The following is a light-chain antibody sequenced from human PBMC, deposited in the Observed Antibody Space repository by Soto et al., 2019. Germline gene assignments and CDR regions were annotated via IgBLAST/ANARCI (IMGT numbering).Light chain of an antibody. CDR3: CSYAGSMTWV. CDR2: EAT. CDR1: SSDVGSYTF. Sequence: QSVLTQPASVSGSPGQSITISCTGSSSDVGSYTFVSWYQHHPGKAPKLMIYEATKRPSGVSHRFSGSKSGNTASLTISGLEAVDEGEYYCCSYAGSMTWVFGGGTKLTVL. J-gene: IGLJ3*02. V-gene: IGLV2-23*01.